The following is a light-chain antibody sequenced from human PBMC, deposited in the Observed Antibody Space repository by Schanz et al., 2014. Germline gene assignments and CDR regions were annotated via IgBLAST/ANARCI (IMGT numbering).Light chain of an antibody. CDR1: QSVLYTSDNKNY. Sequence: DIVMTQSPDSLAVSLGERATINCKSSQSVLYTSDNKNYLAWYQHKPGQPSKLLISWASTRESGVPDRFSGSGSGTDFTLTISSLQAEDVAVYYCQQYYGLPLTFGGGTKVEIK. V-gene: IGKV4-1*01. CDR3: QQYYGLPLT. J-gene: IGKJ4*01. CDR2: WAS.